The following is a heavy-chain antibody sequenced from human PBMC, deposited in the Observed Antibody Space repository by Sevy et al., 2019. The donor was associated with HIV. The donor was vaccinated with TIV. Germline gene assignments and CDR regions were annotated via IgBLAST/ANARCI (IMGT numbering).Heavy chain of an antibody. CDR1: GGSFSGYY. Sequence: SETLSLTCAVYGGSFSGYYWSWIRQPPGKGLEWIGEINHSGSTNYNPSLKSRVTISVDTSKNQFSLKLSSVTTADMAVYYCARVAPLTTVTTSYYYYMDVWGKGTTVTVSS. D-gene: IGHD4-17*01. CDR3: ARVAPLTTVTTSYYYYMDV. CDR2: INHSGST. J-gene: IGHJ6*03. V-gene: IGHV4-34*01.